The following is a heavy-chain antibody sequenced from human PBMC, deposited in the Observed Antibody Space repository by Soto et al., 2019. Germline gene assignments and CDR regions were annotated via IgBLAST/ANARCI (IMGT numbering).Heavy chain of an antibody. CDR3: SRRQISPPTRGAAAARGAMDV. D-gene: IGHD6-13*01. J-gene: IGHJ6*02. V-gene: IGHV3-33*01. CDR2: IWNDGSGN. Sequence: QVQLVESGGGVVQPGGSLRLSCAASGFTFNNYGMHWVRQAPGKGLEWVAVIWNDGSGNYYAYSVKGRFTISRDNSKNTLYLQLSILRVKDTAVYFCSRRQISPPTRGAAAARGAMDVWAHGTTVTVSS. CDR1: GFTFNNYG.